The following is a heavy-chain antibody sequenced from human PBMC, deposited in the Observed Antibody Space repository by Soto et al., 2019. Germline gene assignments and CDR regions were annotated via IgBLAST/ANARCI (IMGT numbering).Heavy chain of an antibody. CDR3: ARDGYDGSGSPYPAY. V-gene: IGHV4-59*01. CDR2: IYYLGST. CDR1: GGSMSEYF. D-gene: IGHD3-10*01. Sequence: SETLSLTCSVSGGSMSEYFWSWIRQSPGKGLEWIGYIYYLGSTDYNPSLKSRVTISVDTSKRQFSLRLTSVTAADTAVYYCARDGYDGSGSPYPAYWGPGTQVTVST. J-gene: IGHJ4*02.